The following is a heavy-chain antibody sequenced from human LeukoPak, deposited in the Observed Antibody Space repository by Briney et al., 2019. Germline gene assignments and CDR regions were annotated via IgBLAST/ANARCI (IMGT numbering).Heavy chain of an antibody. CDR1: GGSFSGYY. V-gene: IGHV4-34*01. J-gene: IGHJ4*02. CDR2: INHSGST. Sequence: SETLSLTCAVYGGSFSGYYWSWIRQPPGEGLEWIGEINHSGSTNYNPSLKSRVTISVDTSKNQFSLKLSSVTAADTAVYYCARGGHYYFDYWGQGTLVTVSS. CDR3: ARGGHYYFDY.